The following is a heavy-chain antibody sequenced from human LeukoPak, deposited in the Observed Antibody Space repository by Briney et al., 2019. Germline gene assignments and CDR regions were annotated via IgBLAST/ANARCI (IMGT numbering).Heavy chain of an antibody. V-gene: IGHV3-13*01. J-gene: IGHJ4*02. CDR2: IGTAGDT. Sequence: GGSLRLSCAASGFTFSSYDMHWVRQATGKGLEWVSAIGTAGDTYYPGSVKGRFTISRENAKNSLYLQMNSLRAGDTAVYYCAKGGIDHYDILTGYSDYWGQGTLVTVSS. CDR3: AKGGIDHYDILTGYSDY. CDR1: GFTFSSYD. D-gene: IGHD3-9*01.